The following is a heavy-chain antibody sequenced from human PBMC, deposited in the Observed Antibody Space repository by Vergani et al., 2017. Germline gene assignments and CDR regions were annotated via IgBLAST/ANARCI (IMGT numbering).Heavy chain of an antibody. D-gene: IGHD6-13*01. Sequence: QAQLQESGPGLVKPSETLSLTCHVFGVPVTDYNCNWIRQAPGKGLEWIGSLSTTGGATHASHNPSLKSRVSISVDTSQSQFSLRLTSVTAADSAIYYXAGDTHSWQRADRWGQGLLVSVSS. CDR1: GVPVTDYN. CDR3: AGDTHSWQRADR. CDR2: LSTTGGA. J-gene: IGHJ5*02. V-gene: IGHV4-59*02.